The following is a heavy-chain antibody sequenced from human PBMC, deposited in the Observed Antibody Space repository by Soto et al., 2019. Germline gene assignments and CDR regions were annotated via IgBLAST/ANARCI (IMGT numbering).Heavy chain of an antibody. Sequence: GSSVKGSCKTAGYGMTGYLGSWRLQTTGQGLEWMGWISAYNGNTNYAQKLQGRVTMTTDTSTSTAYMELSSLRSEDTAVYYCARRLEGYGDYQYNWFDPWGQGTLVTVSS. CDR1: GYGMTGYL. D-gene: IGHD4-17*01. V-gene: IGHV1-18*01. CDR3: ARRLEGYGDYQYNWFDP. J-gene: IGHJ5*02. CDR2: ISAYNGNT.